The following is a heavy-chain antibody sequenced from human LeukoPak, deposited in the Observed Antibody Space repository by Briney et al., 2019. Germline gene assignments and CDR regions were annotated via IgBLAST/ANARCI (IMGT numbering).Heavy chain of an antibody. D-gene: IGHD6-13*01. CDR3: ARHLWQQLDDAFDI. CDR1: GGSISSYY. CDR2: IYYSGST. J-gene: IGHJ3*02. V-gene: IGHV4-59*08. Sequence: SETLSLTCTVSGGSISSYYWSWIRQPPGKGLEWIGYIYYSGSTNYNPSLKSRVTISVDTSKNQFSLKLSSVTAADTAVYYCARHLWQQLDDAFDIWDQGTMVTVSS.